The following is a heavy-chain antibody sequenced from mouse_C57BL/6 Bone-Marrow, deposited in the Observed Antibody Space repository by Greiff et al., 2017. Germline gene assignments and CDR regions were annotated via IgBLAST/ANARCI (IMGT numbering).Heavy chain of an antibody. Sequence: EVQLVESGGGLVQPGGSLTLSCAASGFTFRDYYMYWVRQTPEQRLEWVAYISNGGGSAYYPAPVTGRFTIYRDNAKNTLYLQVGRLKSEDTAMYYCARHPYYGSSYWYAMDYWGQGTSVTGSS. CDR3: ARHPYYGSSYWYAMDY. CDR2: ISNGGGSA. J-gene: IGHJ4*01. CDR1: GFTFRDYY. V-gene: IGHV5-12*01. D-gene: IGHD1-1*01.